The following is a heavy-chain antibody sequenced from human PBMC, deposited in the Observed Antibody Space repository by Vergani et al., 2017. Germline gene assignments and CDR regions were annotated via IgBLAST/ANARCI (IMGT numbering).Heavy chain of an antibody. V-gene: IGHV3-7*02. CDR3: ARRKGSSXSWYLGVYYYGMDV. Sequence: EVQLVESGGGLVQPGGSLRLSCAASGFTFSSYWMSWVRQAPGKGLEWVANIKQDGSEKYYVDSVKGRFTISRDNAKNSLYLQMNSLRAEDTAVYYCARRKGSSXSWYLGVYYYGMDVWGQGP. CDR2: IKQDGSEK. CDR1: GFTFSSYW. J-gene: IGHJ6*02. D-gene: IGHD6-13*01.